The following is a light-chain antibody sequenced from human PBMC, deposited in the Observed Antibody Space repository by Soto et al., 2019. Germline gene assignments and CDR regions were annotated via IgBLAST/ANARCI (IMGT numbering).Light chain of an antibody. CDR3: QHYNSYSEA. Sequence: QMSQFHLTLSASVGARVTMTCRASQSISSWLAWYQQKPGKAPKLLIYKASTLKSGVPSRFSGSGSGTEFTLTISSLQPDDFATYYCQHYNSYSEAFGQGTKV. CDR2: KAS. J-gene: IGKJ1*01. V-gene: IGKV1-5*03. CDR1: QSISSW.